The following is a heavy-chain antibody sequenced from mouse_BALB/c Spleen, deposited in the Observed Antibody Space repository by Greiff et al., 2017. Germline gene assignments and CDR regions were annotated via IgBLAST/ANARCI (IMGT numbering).Heavy chain of an antibody. V-gene: IGHV2-9*02. J-gene: IGHJ4*01. CDR2: IWAGGST. D-gene: IGHD1-3*01. Sequence: VKLVESGPGLVAPSQSLSITCTVSGFSLTSYGVHWVRQPPGKGLEWLGVIWAGGSTNYNSALMSRLSISKDNSKSQVFLKMNSLQTDDTAMYYCAREGELRRAMDYWGQGTSVTVSS. CDR1: GFSLTSYG. CDR3: AREGELRRAMDY.